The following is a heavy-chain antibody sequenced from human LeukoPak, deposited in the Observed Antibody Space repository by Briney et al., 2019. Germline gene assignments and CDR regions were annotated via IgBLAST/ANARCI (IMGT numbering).Heavy chain of an antibody. D-gene: IGHD5-18*01. Sequence: PSETLSLTRLVYGGSLSDYYWGWIRPPPARGRAGIEEINHSGSINYKPSLNSRVTISVDTSKNQFIMRLSAETAADSAVYYCARGRRYSYGRFDYWRQGTLVTVSP. CDR1: GGSLSDYY. V-gene: IGHV4-34*01. CDR3: ARGRRYSYGRFDY. J-gene: IGHJ4*02. CDR2: INHSGSI.